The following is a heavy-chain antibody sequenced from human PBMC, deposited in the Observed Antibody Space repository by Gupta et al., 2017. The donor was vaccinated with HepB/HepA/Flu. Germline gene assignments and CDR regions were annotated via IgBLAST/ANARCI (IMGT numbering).Heavy chain of an antibody. CDR2: IRNKVNGYTT. CDR3: VGGRTGSVFDY. J-gene: IGHJ4*02. D-gene: IGHD1-14*01. CDR1: GFPFSDHY. Sequence: EVQLVESGGDLVQPGGSLRLSCAASGFPFSDHYMDWVRLIPGEGLEWVGRIRNKVNGYTTEYAASVKDRFTVSRDDSKNSLYLQMNTLKTDDTAVYYCVGGRTGSVFDYWGQGTLVTVSS. V-gene: IGHV3-72*01.